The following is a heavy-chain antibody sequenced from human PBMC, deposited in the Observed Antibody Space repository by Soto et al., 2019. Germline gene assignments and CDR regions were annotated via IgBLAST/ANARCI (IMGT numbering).Heavy chain of an antibody. J-gene: IGHJ4*02. Sequence: EVQLVESGGGLVQPGGSLRLSCAASGFTFSNYWMDWVRQAPGKGLVWVSRIKRDGSSISYADSVKGRVTISRDNAKNTLYMQRNSLRAEDTAVYYCARDGGRGGDLDYWGQGTLVTVSS. CDR1: GFTFSNYW. D-gene: IGHD2-21*02. CDR2: IKRDGSSI. CDR3: ARDGGRGGDLDY. V-gene: IGHV3-74*01.